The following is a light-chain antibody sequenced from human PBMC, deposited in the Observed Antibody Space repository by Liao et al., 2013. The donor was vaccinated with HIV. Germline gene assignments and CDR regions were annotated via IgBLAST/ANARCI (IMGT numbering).Light chain of an antibody. CDR3: QAWETRSLVV. CDR1: KLGDKY. J-gene: IGLJ2*01. CDR2: YDS. Sequence: SYELTQPPSVSVSPGQTASITCSGDKLGDKYACWYQQKPGQAPVLVIYYDSDRPSGIPERFSGSNSGNTATLTISGTQAMDEADYYCQAWETRSLVVFGGGTKLTVL. V-gene: IGLV3-1*01.